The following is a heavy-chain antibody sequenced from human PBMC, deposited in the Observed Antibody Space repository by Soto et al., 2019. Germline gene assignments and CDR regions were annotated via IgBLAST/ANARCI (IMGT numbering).Heavy chain of an antibody. V-gene: IGHV1-69*13. J-gene: IGHJ6*02. Sequence: SVKVSCKASGGTFSSYAISWVRQAPGQGLEWMGGIIPIFGTANYAQKFQGRVTITADESTSTAYMELSSRRSEDTAVYYCARDFSMVRGAGSHYYYGMDVWGQGTTVTAP. CDR3: ARDFSMVRGAGSHYYYGMDV. D-gene: IGHD3-10*01. CDR2: IIPIFGTA. CDR1: GGTFSSYA.